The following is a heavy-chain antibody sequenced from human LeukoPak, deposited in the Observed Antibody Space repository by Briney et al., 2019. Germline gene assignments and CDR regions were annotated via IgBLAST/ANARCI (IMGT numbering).Heavy chain of an antibody. Sequence: GGSLRLSCAASGFTFSNAWMSWVRQAPGKGLEWVGRIKSKTDGGTTDYAAPVKGRFTISRDDSKNTLYLQMNSLKTEDTAVYYCTTVRLRSGSYYYYNWFDPWGQGTLVTVSS. CDR3: TTVRLRSGSYYYYNWFDP. CDR2: IKSKTDGGTT. D-gene: IGHD3-10*01. CDR1: GFTFSNAW. J-gene: IGHJ5*02. V-gene: IGHV3-15*01.